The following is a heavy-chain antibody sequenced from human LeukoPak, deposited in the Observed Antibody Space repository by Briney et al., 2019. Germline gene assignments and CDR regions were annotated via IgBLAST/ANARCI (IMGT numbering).Heavy chain of an antibody. Sequence: PGGSLRRSAEGSRFTFDDYGMSWVRQPPGKGLEWVSGINRNGGSTDYADSVKGRFTISRDNAKNSHFLQMSSLRVDDTALYYCARGFRNGPFDCWGQGTLVTVSS. CDR1: RFTFDDYG. CDR3: ARGFRNGPFDC. J-gene: IGHJ4*02. D-gene: IGHD2-8*01. V-gene: IGHV3-20*03. CDR2: INRNGGST.